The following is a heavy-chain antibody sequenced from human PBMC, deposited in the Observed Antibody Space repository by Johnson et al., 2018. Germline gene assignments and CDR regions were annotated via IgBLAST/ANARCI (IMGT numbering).Heavy chain of an antibody. CDR3: VRTSSD. CDR2: IKPDGSER. Sequence: EVQLVETGGGLVQPGGSLRLSCSVSGLTLSSEWMNWVRQAPGKGLEWVANIKPDGSERYYVDSVKGRFTISRDNAKNSLYLEMNSLGVYVTGVYYCVRTSSDWGQGALVTVSS. CDR1: GLTLSSEW. D-gene: IGHD6-6*01. V-gene: IGHV3-7*01. J-gene: IGHJ4*02.